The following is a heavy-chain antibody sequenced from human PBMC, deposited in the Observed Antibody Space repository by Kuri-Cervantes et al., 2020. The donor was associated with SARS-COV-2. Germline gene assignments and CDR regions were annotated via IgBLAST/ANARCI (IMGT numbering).Heavy chain of an antibody. CDR2: ISYDGSDK. D-gene: IGHD6-13*01. Sequence: GESLKISCAASGFTFSNFGMHWVRQAPGKGLEWVTLISYDGSDKYYADSVKGRFTISRDNSKSTLFLQMNSLRAEDTAEYYCARGAAAADYFFCGMDVWGRGTTVTVSS. CDR3: ARGAAAADYFFCGMDV. V-gene: IGHV3-30*03. J-gene: IGHJ6*02. CDR1: GFTFSNFG.